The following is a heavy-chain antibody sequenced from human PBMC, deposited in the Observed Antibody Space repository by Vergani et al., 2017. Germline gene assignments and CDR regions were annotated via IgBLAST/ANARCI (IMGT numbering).Heavy chain of an antibody. CDR2: IYTSGST. CDR1: GGSISSGSYY. CDR3: ARDSGDQLRHYSYYYMDV. Sequence: QVQLQESGPGLVKPSQTLSLTCTVSGGSISSGSYYWSWIRQPAGKGLEWIGRIYTSGSTNYNPSLQSRVTMSVDTSNNQFSLKLSSVTAADTSVYYRARDSGDQLRHYSYYYMDVWGKGTTVTVSS. J-gene: IGHJ6*03. D-gene: IGHD2-2*01. V-gene: IGHV4-61*02.